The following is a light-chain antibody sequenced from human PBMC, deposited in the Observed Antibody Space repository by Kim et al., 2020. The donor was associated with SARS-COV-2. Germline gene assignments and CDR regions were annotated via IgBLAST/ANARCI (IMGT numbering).Light chain of an antibody. CDR3: CSYAGNSISWV. CDR1: SSDVPVYHY. J-gene: IGLJ3*02. CDR2: DVT. V-gene: IGLV2-11*03. Sequence: QSVTSSCPVPSSDVPVYHYLSRYQQPPGKAPKLIISDVTDRPSGVPDRFSGSKSGNTASLTISGLQADDAADYYCCSYAGNSISWVFGGGTQLTVL.